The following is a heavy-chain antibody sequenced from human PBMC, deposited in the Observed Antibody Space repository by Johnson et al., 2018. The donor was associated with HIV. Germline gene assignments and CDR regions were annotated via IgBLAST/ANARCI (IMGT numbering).Heavy chain of an antibody. CDR1: GFTLSDSA. J-gene: IGHJ3*02. CDR3: ARDGPWLQSQRDAFDI. Sequence: QMQLVESGGGVVRPGGSLRLSCAASGFTLSDSALHWVRQAPGKGLEWVAVISYDGSNILYADSVKGRFTISRDTPKNTLYLQMNSLRAEDTAVYYCARDGPWLQSQRDAFDIWGQGTMVTVSS. CDR2: ISYDGSNI. V-gene: IGHV3-30-3*01. D-gene: IGHD5-24*01.